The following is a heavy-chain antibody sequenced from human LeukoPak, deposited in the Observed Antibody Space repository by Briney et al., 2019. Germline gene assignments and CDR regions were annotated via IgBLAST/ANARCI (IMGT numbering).Heavy chain of an antibody. CDR2: VSGSASNT. CDR1: GFTFSNFA. J-gene: IGHJ4*02. D-gene: IGHD4-23*01. CDR3: AKGFQTYGGLSFDG. V-gene: IGHV3-23*01. Sequence: GGSLRLSCAASGFTFSNFAVSWVRQAPGKGLEWVSTVSGSASNTYYADSVKGRFTVSRDNSRNTLDLQLNSLRADDTAVYYCAKGFQTYGGLSFDGWGQGTLVTVSS.